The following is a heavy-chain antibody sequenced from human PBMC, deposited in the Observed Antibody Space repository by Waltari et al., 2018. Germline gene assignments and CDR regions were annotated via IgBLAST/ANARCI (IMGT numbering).Heavy chain of an antibody. CDR3: ARDPAFGAFDF. V-gene: IGHV3-7*01. CDR2: INPDGSGE. D-gene: IGHD3-10*01. J-gene: IGHJ3*01. CDR1: GFSFSGSW. Sequence: EVQLLESVGGLVQPGGSLRVSCAASGFSFSGSWMTWVRQAPGKGLEWVAEINPDGSGEYYVDSVNGRFTISRDNTKNSLYLQMNSLRPDDTAVYFCARDPAFGAFDFWGQGTVVTVSS.